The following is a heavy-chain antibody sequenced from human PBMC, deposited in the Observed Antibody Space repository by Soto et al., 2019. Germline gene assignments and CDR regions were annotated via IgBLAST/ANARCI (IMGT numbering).Heavy chain of an antibody. Sequence: VQLLESGGGLVQPGGSLRLSCAASGFTFTSYGISWVRQAPGQGLEWMGWISAYNGNTNYAQKLQGRVTMTTDTSTSTAYMELRSLRSDDTAVYYCARDHERGIVAPGHYYGMDVWGQGTTVTVSS. CDR1: GFTFTSYG. D-gene: IGHD3-22*01. CDR2: ISAYNGNT. CDR3: ARDHERGIVAPGHYYGMDV. V-gene: IGHV1-18*04. J-gene: IGHJ6*02.